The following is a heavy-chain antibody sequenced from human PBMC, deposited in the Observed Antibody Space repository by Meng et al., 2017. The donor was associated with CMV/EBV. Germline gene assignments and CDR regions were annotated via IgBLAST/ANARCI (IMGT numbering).Heavy chain of an antibody. Sequence: KTSGYIFTGYYIHWVRQAPGQGLEWMGWINPNSGATYYAENFQGRITMTRDTSISTVHMELMRLRSDDTAVYFCARERGVSSAWFGSWGQGTLVTVSS. J-gene: IGHJ5*01. CDR1: GYIFTGYY. CDR2: INPNSGAT. D-gene: IGHD3-10*01. CDR3: ARERGVSSAWFGS. V-gene: IGHV1-2*02.